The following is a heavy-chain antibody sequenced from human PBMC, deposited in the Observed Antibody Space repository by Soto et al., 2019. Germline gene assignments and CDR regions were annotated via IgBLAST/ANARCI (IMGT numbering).Heavy chain of an antibody. V-gene: IGHV3-21*01. CDR1: GFTFSSYS. CDR3: ARDRWEPEYYFDY. J-gene: IGHJ4*02. Sequence: GGSLRLSCAASGFTFSSYSMNWVRQAPGKGLEWVSSISSSSSYIYYADSVKGRFTISRDNAKNSLYLQMNSLRAEDTAVYYCARDRWEPEYYFDYWGQGTLVTVS. D-gene: IGHD1-26*01. CDR2: ISSSSSYI.